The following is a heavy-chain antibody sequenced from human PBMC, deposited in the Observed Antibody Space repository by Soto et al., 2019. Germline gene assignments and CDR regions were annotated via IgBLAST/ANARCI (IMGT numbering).Heavy chain of an antibody. J-gene: IGHJ4*02. D-gene: IGHD2-2*01. Sequence: EVQLLESGGGLVQPGGSLRLSCAASGLSFRSYAMSWVRQAPGKGLEWVSAISGSGGSTYYADSVKGRFTISRDNSKNTLYLQMHSLRAEDTAVYYCANSYQLLWRYFDYWGQGTLVTVSS. CDR2: ISGSGGST. V-gene: IGHV3-23*01. CDR3: ANSYQLLWRYFDY. CDR1: GLSFRSYA.